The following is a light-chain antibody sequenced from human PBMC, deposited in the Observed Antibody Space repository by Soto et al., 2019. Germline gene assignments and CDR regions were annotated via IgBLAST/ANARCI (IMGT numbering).Light chain of an antibody. CDR3: XXSHITTLFT. J-gene: IGKJ2*01. CDR2: AAS. Sequence: DIQMTQSPSSLSASIGDRVTITCRASQNINSHLNWYQQKPGKAPKVVIYAASRLQSGVPSRFSGSGSGTEFXLTXXSXEPEXFATXXXXXSHITTLFTFGKGTKLEIK. V-gene: IGKV1-39*01. CDR1: QNINSH.